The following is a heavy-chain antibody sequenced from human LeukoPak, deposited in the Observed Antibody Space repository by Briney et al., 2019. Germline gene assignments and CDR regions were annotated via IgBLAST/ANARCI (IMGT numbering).Heavy chain of an antibody. Sequence: GGSLRLSCATSGFTFSSYWMSWVRQAPGKGLEWVANIKQDGSEKQYVDSVKGRFTISRDNAENSLYLQMNSLRAEDTAIYYCAKGEHDYGDYGSRWGQGTLVTVSS. CDR3: AKGEHDYGDYGSR. V-gene: IGHV3-7*01. D-gene: IGHD4-17*01. J-gene: IGHJ4*02. CDR2: IKQDGSEK. CDR1: GFTFSSYW.